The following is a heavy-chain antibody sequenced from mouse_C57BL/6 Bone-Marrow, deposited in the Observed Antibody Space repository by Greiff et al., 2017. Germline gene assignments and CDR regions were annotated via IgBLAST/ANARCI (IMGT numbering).Heavy chain of an antibody. D-gene: IGHD1-1*01. CDR1: GFTFSSYG. Sequence: EVKVVESGGDLVKPGGSLKLSCAASGFTFSSYGMSWVRQTPDKRLEWVATISSGGSYTYYPDSVKGRFTISRDNAKKPLYLQMSSLKSEDTAMYYWARPLFFDYWGQGTTLTVSS. CDR3: ARPLFFDY. CDR2: ISSGGSYT. V-gene: IGHV5-6*01. J-gene: IGHJ2*01.